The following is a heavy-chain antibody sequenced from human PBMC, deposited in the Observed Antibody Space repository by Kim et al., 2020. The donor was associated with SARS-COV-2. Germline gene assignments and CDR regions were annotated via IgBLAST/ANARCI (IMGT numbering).Heavy chain of an antibody. CDR3: AMSFGYCSSTSCLVPGYYFDY. Sequence: GESLKISCKGSGYSFTSYWIGWVRQMPGKGLEWMGIIYPGDSDTRYSPSFQGQVTISADKSISTAYLQWSSLKASDTAMYYCAMSFGYCSSTSCLVPGYYFDYWGQGTLVTVSS. D-gene: IGHD2-2*01. J-gene: IGHJ4*02. CDR1: GYSFTSYW. CDR2: IYPGDSDT. V-gene: IGHV5-51*01.